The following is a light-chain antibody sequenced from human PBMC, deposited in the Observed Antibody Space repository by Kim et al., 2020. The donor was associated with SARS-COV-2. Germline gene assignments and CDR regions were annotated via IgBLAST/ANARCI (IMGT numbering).Light chain of an antibody. J-gene: IGLJ3*02. CDR1: SRDVGGYNY. CDR3: SSYAGSNNWV. Sequence: GQSVTITCTGTSRDVGGYNYVSWYQQHPGKAPKRMIYEVSKRPSGVPDRFSGSKSGNTASLTVSGLQAEDEADYYCSSYAGSNNWVFGGGTQLTVL. V-gene: IGLV2-8*01. CDR2: EVS.